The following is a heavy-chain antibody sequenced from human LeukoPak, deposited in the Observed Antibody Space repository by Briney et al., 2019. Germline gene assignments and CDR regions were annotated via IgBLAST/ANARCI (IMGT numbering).Heavy chain of an antibody. J-gene: IGHJ4*02. Sequence: PGGSLRLSCAASGFTFDDYGMSWVRQAPGKGLEWVSGINWNGGSTGYADSVKGRFTISRDNAKNSLYLQMNSLRAEDTALYYCARGLGGYYDSSGYSDYWGQGTLVTVSS. D-gene: IGHD3-22*01. CDR2: INWNGGST. V-gene: IGHV3-20*04. CDR3: ARGLGGYYDSSGYSDY. CDR1: GFTFDDYG.